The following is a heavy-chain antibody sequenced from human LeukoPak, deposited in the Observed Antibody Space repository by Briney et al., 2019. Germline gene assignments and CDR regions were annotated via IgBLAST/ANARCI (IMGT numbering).Heavy chain of an antibody. Sequence: ASVKVSCKASGYTFTNYGISWVRQPPGQGLEGMGWINTYNYNTNYAQKLQGRVAMTTDTSTSTAYMELRSLRSDDTAVYYCARQRIEVPTALVDYWGQGTLVTVSS. D-gene: IGHD2-2*01. V-gene: IGHV1-18*04. J-gene: IGHJ4*02. CDR2: INTYNYNT. CDR1: GYTFTNYG. CDR3: ARQRIEVPTALVDY.